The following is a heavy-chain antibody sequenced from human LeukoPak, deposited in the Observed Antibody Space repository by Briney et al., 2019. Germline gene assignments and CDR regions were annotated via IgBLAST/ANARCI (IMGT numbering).Heavy chain of an antibody. CDR3: ARMGVDSYWFDP. CDR2: INPSGGST. CDR1: GYTFTSYY. J-gene: IGHJ5*02. Sequence: GASVKVSCKASGYTFTSYYMHWVRQAPGQGLEWMGIINPSGGSTSYAQKFQGRVTITTDESTSTAYMELSSLRSEDTAVYYCARMGVDSYWFDPWGQGTLVTVSS. D-gene: IGHD3-16*01. V-gene: IGHV1-46*01.